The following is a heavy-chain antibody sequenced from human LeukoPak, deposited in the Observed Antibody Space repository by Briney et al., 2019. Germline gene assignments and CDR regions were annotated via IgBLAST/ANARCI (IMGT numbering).Heavy chain of an antibody. D-gene: IGHD2-15*01. CDR3: ARAPRMVYFDY. J-gene: IGHJ4*02. Sequence: PGGSLRLSCAASGFTVSSNYMTWVRQAPGKGLEWVSVLYSGGSTYYADSVKGRFTISRDNSKNTLYLQMNSLRAEDTAVYYCARAPRMVYFDYWGQRTLVTVSS. CDR1: GFTVSSNY. CDR2: LYSGGST. V-gene: IGHV3-53*01.